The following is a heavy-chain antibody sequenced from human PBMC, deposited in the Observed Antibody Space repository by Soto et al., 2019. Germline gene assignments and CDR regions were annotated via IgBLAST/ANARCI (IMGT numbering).Heavy chain of an antibody. CDR1: GFSFSSFT. Sequence: EVKLVESGGGLVKPGGSLRLSGAACGFSFSSFTMVWVREAPGKGLEWVSSISGGSAFISYSDSVKGRFSLSRDNANNSLYLEMNDLRAEDTAVYFCSTDGYSSTKWGQGTLVIVSS. CDR2: ISGGSAFI. D-gene: IGHD6-13*01. CDR3: STDGYSSTK. J-gene: IGHJ1*01. V-gene: IGHV3-21*02.